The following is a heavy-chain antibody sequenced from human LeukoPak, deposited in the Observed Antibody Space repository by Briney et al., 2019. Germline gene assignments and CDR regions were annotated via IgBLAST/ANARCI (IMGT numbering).Heavy chain of an antibody. CDR1: GFTFSSYG. D-gene: IGHD5-12*01. J-gene: IGHJ3*02. CDR2: ISYDGSNK. V-gene: IGHV3-30*18. Sequence: GGSLRLSCAASGFTFSSYGMHWVRQAPGKGLEWVAVISYDGSNKYYADSVKGRFTISRDNSKNTLYLQMNSLRAEDTAVYYCAKVIGGYDSRAFDIWGQGTMVTVS. CDR3: AKVIGGYDSRAFDI.